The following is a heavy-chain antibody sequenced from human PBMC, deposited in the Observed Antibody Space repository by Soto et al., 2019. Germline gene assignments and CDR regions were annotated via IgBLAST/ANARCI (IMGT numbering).Heavy chain of an antibody. V-gene: IGHV4-39*01. Sequence: QLQLQESGPGLVKPSETLSLTCTVSGGSISSSSYYWGWIRQPPGKWLEWIGSIYYSGSTYYNPSLKSRVSISVDTSKNQFSLKLSSVTAADTAVYYCARTREDSSSGAFDIWGQGTMVTVSS. J-gene: IGHJ3*02. CDR1: GGSISSSSYY. CDR3: ARTREDSSSGAFDI. CDR2: IYYSGST. D-gene: IGHD5-18*01.